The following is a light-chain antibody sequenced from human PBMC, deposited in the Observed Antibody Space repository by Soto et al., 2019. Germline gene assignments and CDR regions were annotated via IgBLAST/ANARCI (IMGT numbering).Light chain of an antibody. J-gene: IGLJ1*01. V-gene: IGLV2-14*01. CDR2: AVS. CDR3: NSYTSSNTLV. Sequence: QSALTQPASVSGYPGQSITISCTGTSSDVSGDNYVSWYQQHPGKAPKTMIYAVSNRPSGVSYRFSGSKSGNTASLTISGLQAEDEADYYCNSYTSSNTLVFGTGTKLTVL. CDR1: SSDVSGDNY.